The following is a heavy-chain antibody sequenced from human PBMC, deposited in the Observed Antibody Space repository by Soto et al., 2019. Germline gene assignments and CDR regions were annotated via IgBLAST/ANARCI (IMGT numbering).Heavy chain of an antibody. Sequence: SVRGRFTISRDNAKNSLFLQMNSLREEDTAVYYCARDRITMVRGFLDPWGQGTLVTVSS. V-gene: IGHV3-48*02. CDR3: ARDRITMVRGFLDP. J-gene: IGHJ5*02. D-gene: IGHD3-10*01.